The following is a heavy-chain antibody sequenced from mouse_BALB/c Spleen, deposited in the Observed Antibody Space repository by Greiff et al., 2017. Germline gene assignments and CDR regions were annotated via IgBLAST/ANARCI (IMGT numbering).Heavy chain of an antibody. J-gene: IGHJ4*01. CDR2: IRNKANGYTT. Sequence: DVHLVESGGGLVQPGGSLRLSCATSGFTFTDYYMSWVRQPPGKALEWLGFIRNKANGYTTEYSASVTGRFTISRDNSQSSLYLQMNTLRAEDSATYYCASHDGDYFMDYWGQGTSVTVSS. CDR3: ASHDGDYFMDY. D-gene: IGHD2-3*01. V-gene: IGHV7-3*02. CDR1: GFTFTDYY.